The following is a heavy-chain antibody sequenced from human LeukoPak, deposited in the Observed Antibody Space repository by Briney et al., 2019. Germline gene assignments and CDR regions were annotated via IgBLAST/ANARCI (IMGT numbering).Heavy chain of an antibody. J-gene: IGHJ4*02. CDR1: GFTFSSYA. CDR3: AKATGPSYFDH. V-gene: IGHV3-23*01. Sequence: GGSLRLSCAASGFTFSSYAMTWVRQAPGKGLEWVSTINDSGGSTFYADSVKGRFTISRDNSKNTLYVQMNSLRAEDTAVYYCAKATGPSYFDHWGQGTLVTVSS. D-gene: IGHD1-14*01. CDR2: INDSGGST.